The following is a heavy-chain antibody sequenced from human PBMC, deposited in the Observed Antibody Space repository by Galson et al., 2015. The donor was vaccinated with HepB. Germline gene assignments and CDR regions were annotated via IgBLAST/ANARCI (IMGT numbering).Heavy chain of an antibody. D-gene: IGHD2-2*01. CDR3: ARGGYCSSTSCYEYFQH. CDR1: GGSISSGSYY. V-gene: IGHV4-61*02. CDR2: IYTSGST. J-gene: IGHJ1*01. Sequence: TLSLTCTVSGGSISSGSYYWSWIRQPAGKGLEWIGRIYTSGSTNYNPSLKSRVTISVDTSKNQFSLKLSSVTAADTAVYYCARGGYCSSTSCYEYFQHWGQGTLVTVSS.